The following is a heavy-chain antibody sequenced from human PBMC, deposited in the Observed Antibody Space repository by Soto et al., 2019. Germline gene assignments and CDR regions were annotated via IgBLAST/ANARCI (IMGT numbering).Heavy chain of an antibody. CDR1: GFTFSNYW. Sequence: GGSLRLSCAASGFTFSNYWMHWVRQVPGKGLEWVSRINSDRSGTYYADSVKGRFTISRDNAKNSLYPQMNSLRAEDTAVYYCARDPYYYASGSYYPDYWGQGTLVTSPQ. J-gene: IGHJ4*02. V-gene: IGHV3-74*01. D-gene: IGHD3-10*01. CDR2: INSDRSGT. CDR3: ARDPYYYASGSYYPDY.